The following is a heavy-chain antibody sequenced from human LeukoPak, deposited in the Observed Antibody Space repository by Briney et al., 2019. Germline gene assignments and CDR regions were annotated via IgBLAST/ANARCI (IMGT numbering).Heavy chain of an antibody. Sequence: PGGSLRLSCVASGFTFSSYWMSWVRQAPGKGLEWVANINKDGGEKYYLDSVKGRFTISRDNAMDSLYLQMNSLRAEDTAVYYCARRYCSGGSCYSVDHWGQGTLVTVSS. V-gene: IGHV3-7*01. J-gene: IGHJ4*02. CDR3: ARRYCSGGSCYSVDH. D-gene: IGHD2-15*01. CDR1: GFTFSSYW. CDR2: INKDGGEK.